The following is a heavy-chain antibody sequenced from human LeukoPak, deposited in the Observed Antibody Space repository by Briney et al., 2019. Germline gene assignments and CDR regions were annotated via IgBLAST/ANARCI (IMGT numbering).Heavy chain of an antibody. CDR1: GFTFNNHA. CDR2: ISGSGVTT. Sequence: GGSLRLSCAASGFTFNNHAMSWVRQAPGMGLEWVSTISGSGVTTYYADSVRGRFTISRDNSKTTLYMQLNSLRPEDMAIYYCAKSPGQIQLEYFDYWGQGTLVTVSS. D-gene: IGHD1-1*01. V-gene: IGHV3-23*01. J-gene: IGHJ4*02. CDR3: AKSPGQIQLEYFDY.